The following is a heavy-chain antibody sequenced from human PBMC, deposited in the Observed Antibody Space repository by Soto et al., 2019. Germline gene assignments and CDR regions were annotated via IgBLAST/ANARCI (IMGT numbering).Heavy chain of an antibody. Sequence: PSETLSLTCTVSGGSISSYYWSWIRQPPGKGLEWIGYIYYSGSTNYNPSLKSRVTISVDTSKNQFSLKLSSVTAADTAVYYCARDLSGYDPKGMDVWGQRTPVTVSS. CDR1: GGSISSYY. D-gene: IGHD5-12*01. J-gene: IGHJ6*02. V-gene: IGHV4-59*01. CDR2: IYYSGST. CDR3: ARDLSGYDPKGMDV.